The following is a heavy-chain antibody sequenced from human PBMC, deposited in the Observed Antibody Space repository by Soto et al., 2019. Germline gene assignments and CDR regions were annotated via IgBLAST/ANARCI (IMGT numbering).Heavy chain of an antibody. D-gene: IGHD1-26*01. CDR3: AKDEYWESHFYYFMDL. J-gene: IGHJ6*03. CDR2: ISHDGSVT. V-gene: IGHV3-30*15. CDR1: GFTFRSYA. Sequence: GGSLRLSCAASGFTFRSYAMHWVRQAPGKGLEWVAVISHDGSVTYYSESVKDRFTMSRDNSKETLSLQMSSLRSEDTAIYYCAKDEYWESHFYYFMDLWGRGTTVTVSS.